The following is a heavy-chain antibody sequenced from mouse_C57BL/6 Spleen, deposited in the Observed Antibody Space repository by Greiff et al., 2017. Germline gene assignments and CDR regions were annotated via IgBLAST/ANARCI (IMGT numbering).Heavy chain of an antibody. CDR1: GFTFSSYA. CDR3: TRGEFYDGNYESPFAY. Sequence: EVMLVESGAGLVKPGGSLKLSCAASGFTFSSYAMSWVRQTPEKRLEWVAYISRGGDYIYYADTVKGRFTISGDNARNTLYLQMSSLKSEDTAMYYCTRGEFYDGNYESPFAYWGQGTLVTVSA. D-gene: IGHD2-3*01. CDR2: ISRGGDYI. J-gene: IGHJ3*01. V-gene: IGHV5-9-1*02.